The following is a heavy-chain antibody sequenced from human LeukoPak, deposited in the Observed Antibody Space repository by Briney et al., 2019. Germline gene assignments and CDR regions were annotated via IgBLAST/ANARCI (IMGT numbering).Heavy chain of an antibody. J-gene: IGHJ6*02. Sequence: GGSLRLSCAASGFTFIRYSMNWVRQAPGKGLEWVSAISGSGGSTYYADSVKGRFTISRDNSKNTLYLQMNSLRAEDTAVYYCAKDAPRDIVVVPAAIRLYYGMDVWGQGTTVTVSS. CDR2: ISGSGGST. V-gene: IGHV3-23*01. CDR1: GFTFIRYS. CDR3: AKDAPRDIVVVPAAIRLYYGMDV. D-gene: IGHD2-2*02.